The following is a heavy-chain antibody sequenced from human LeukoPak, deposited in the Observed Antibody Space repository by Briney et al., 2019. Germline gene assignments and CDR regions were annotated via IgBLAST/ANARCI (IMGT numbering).Heavy chain of an antibody. J-gene: IGHJ6*03. CDR3: ARYGAAPAAFYYYYMDV. V-gene: IGHV3-7*01. CDR1: GLTSDYYW. Sequence: AGGSLRLSCAVSGLTSDYYWMTWVRQAPGKGLEWVANIKQDGSEKYYVDSVKGRITISRDNAKNSLYLQMNSLRAEDTAVYFCARYGAAPAAFYYYYMDVWGTGTTVTVSS. CDR2: IKQDGSEK. D-gene: IGHD2-2*01.